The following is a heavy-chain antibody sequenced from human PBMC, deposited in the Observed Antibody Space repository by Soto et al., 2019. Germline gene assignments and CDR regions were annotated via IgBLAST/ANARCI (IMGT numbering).Heavy chain of an antibody. Sequence: GGSLRLSCAASGFTFRSYGMHWVRQAPGKGLEWVAVIWYDGSNKYYADSVKGRFTISRDNSKNTLYLQMNSLRAEDTAVYYCARDPYTSSTSFDDWGLGTRVTVSS. CDR1: GFTFRSYG. CDR3: ARDPYTSSTSFDD. D-gene: IGHD1-20*01. J-gene: IGHJ4*02. V-gene: IGHV3-33*01. CDR2: IWYDGSNK.